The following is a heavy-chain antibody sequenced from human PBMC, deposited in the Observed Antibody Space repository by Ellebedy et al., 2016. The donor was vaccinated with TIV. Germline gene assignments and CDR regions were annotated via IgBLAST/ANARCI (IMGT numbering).Heavy chain of an antibody. J-gene: IGHJ6*02. V-gene: IGHV4-39*01. Sequence: MPSETLSLTFTLSGGSISSSSSYWGWIRQSPGKGLEWVGSIYDSGSTFYNASLEGRVTIFVDTSKTQFSLMPSSVTAADTAVYYCARRRDDYHYGPDVWGQGTTGTVSS. CDR2: IYDSGST. CDR1: GGSISSSSSY. CDR3: ARRRDDYHYGPDV.